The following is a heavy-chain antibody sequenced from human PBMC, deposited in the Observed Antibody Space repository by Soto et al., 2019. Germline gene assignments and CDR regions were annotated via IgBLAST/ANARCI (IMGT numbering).Heavy chain of an antibody. CDR2: IYYSGST. J-gene: IGHJ4*02. D-gene: IGHD1-26*01. Sequence: SSTLSLTCTVSGGSISSSSYYWGWIRQPPGKGLEWIGSIYYSGSTYYNPSLKSRVTISVDTSKNQFSLKLSSVTAADTAVYYWPRGSWELDAGGYDYWGQGTLVTLPS. V-gene: IGHV4-39*07. CDR3: PRGSWELDAGGYDY. CDR1: GGSISSSSYY.